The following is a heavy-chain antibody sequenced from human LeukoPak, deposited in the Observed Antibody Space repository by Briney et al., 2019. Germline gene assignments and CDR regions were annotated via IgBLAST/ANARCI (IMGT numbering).Heavy chain of an antibody. D-gene: IGHD3-3*01. CDR3: ASLGDITIFGVVIIGFDY. J-gene: IGHJ4*02. Sequence: ASVKVSCKASGYTFTGYYMHWVRQTPGQGLEWMGWINPNSGGTNYAQKFQGRVTMTRDTSISTAYMELSRLRSDDTAVYYCASLGDITIFGVVIIGFDYWGQGTLVTVSS. CDR2: INPNSGGT. V-gene: IGHV1-2*02. CDR1: GYTFTGYY.